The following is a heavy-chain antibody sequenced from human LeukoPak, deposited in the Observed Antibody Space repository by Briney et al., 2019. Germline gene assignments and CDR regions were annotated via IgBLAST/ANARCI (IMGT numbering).Heavy chain of an antibody. CDR2: ICYTGGT. V-gene: IGHV4-59*08. CDR1: GGSIGSDY. J-gene: IGHJ4*02. D-gene: IGHD6-19*01. Sequence: PSETLSLTCTVSGGSIGSDYWTWIRQPPGKGLEYIGYICYTGGTNYNPSLKSQVTISVDTSKNQFSLKLSSVTAADTAVYFCAKYGNSGWVIDNWGQGTLVTVSS. CDR3: AKYGNSGWVIDN.